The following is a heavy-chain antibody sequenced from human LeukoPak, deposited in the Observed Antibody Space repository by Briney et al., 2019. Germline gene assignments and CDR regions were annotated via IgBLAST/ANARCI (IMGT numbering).Heavy chain of an antibody. CDR2: ISGGGGST. CDR3: AKGGKWDVTPFDY. D-gene: IGHD1-26*01. V-gene: IGHV3-23*01. J-gene: IGHJ4*02. CDR1: GFTFTSYS. Sequence: GGSLRLSCAASGFTFTSYSMNWVRQAPGKGLEWVSTISGGGGSTHYADSVKGRFTISRDNSKNTLYLQVNSLRAEDTAVYYCAKGGKWDVTPFDYWGQGTLVTVSS.